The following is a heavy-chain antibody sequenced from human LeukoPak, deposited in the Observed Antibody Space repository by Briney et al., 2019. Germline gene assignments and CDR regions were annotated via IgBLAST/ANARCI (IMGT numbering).Heavy chain of an antibody. CDR1: GYSLTELS. D-gene: IGHD2-15*01. V-gene: IGHV1-24*01. J-gene: IGHJ4*02. Sequence: ASVKVSCKVSGYSLTELSIHWVRQAPGKGLEWMGGIDPEDGATLYAQNLQGRVTMTEDTSTDTAYMELSSLRSEDTAVYYCATVWGGSSGGFDYWGQGTLVTVSS. CDR3: ATVWGGSSGGFDY. CDR2: IDPEDGAT.